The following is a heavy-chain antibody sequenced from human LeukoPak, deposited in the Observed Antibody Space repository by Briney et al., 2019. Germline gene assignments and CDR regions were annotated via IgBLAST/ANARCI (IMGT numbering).Heavy chain of an antibody. J-gene: IGHJ4*02. Sequence: HPGGSLRLSCEASGFTFSTYWMSWVRQAPGKGPECVANIKPDGSDKYYVDSMKGRFTISRDNAKNSLYLQMNNLRAEDTAVYYCARDVAGVFDYWGQGTLVTVSS. CDR1: GFTFSTYW. V-gene: IGHV3-7*01. CDR3: ARDVAGVFDY. D-gene: IGHD6-19*01. CDR2: IKPDGSDK.